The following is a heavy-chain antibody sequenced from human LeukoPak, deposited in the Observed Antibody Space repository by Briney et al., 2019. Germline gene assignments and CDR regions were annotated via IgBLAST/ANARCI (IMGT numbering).Heavy chain of an antibody. CDR3: AREVEYYGSGSYFGY. D-gene: IGHD3-10*01. CDR1: GYTFTSYG. J-gene: IGHJ4*02. Sequence: GASVKVSCKASGYTFTSYGISWVRQAPGQGLEWMGWISAYNGNTNYAQKLQGRVTMTTDTYTSTAYMELRSLRSDDTAVYYCAREVEYYGSGSYFGYWGQGTLVTVSS. CDR2: ISAYNGNT. V-gene: IGHV1-18*01.